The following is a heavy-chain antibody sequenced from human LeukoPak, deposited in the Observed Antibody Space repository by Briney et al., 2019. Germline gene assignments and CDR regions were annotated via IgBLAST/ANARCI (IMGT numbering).Heavy chain of an antibody. V-gene: IGHV1-2*02. J-gene: IGHJ4*02. CDR2: INPNSGCT. Sequence: SLKDSCKPSGYTFTGYYIHWVRQAPGQTLEWMGWINPNSGCTNYAQKYQGRDTMARDTSISSAYLDLSRLTSNDTAIYYCASYSLRFGNGDGCFSDFEYWGQGILVTVAS. D-gene: IGHD2-15*01. CDR1: GYTFTGYY. CDR3: ASYSLRFGNGDGCFSDFEY.